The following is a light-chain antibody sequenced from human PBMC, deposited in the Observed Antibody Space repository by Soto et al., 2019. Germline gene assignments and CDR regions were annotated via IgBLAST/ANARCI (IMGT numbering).Light chain of an antibody. CDR3: SSYTSSSTYVV. J-gene: IGLJ2*01. CDR1: SSDVGGYNY. Sequence: QSALTQPASVSGSPGQSITLSCTGTSSDVGGYNYVSWYQQHPGKAPKLMIYDVSNRPSGVSNRFSGSKSGNTASLTISGLQAEDEADYYCSSYTSSSTYVVFGGGTKLIVL. V-gene: IGLV2-14*01. CDR2: DVS.